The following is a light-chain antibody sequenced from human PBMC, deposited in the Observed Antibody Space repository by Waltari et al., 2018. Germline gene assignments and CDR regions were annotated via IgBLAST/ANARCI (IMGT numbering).Light chain of an antibody. CDR3: QQYGSSPWM. V-gene: IGKV3-20*01. J-gene: IGKJ1*01. CDR2: GAS. CDR1: QSVSRSY. Sequence: EIVLTQSPGTLSLSPGERATLSCRASQSVSRSYLAWYQQKPGQAPRLLIYGASSRATGIPDRFSGSGSGTDFTLTISRLEPEDFAGYYCQQYGSSPWMFGQGTKVEIK.